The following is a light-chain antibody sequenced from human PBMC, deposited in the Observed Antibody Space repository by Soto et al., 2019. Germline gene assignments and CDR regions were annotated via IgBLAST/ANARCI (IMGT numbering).Light chain of an antibody. Sequence: DIQMTQSPSSLSASVGDRVTITYQASQDISNNLNWYQQKPGKAPKLLIYDASNLETGVPSRFSGGGSGTDFTFTISSLQPEDIATYYCQQSFGTPMYTFGQGTKLEIK. CDR3: QQSFGTPMYT. J-gene: IGKJ2*01. CDR1: QDISNN. CDR2: DAS. V-gene: IGKV1-33*01.